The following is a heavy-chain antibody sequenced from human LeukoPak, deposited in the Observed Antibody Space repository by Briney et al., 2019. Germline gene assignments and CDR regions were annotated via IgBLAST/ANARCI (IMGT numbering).Heavy chain of an antibody. J-gene: IGHJ4*02. D-gene: IGHD2-15*01. CDR3: ARDVVGAPDY. Sequence: PGGSLRLSCAASGFTFSSYSMNWVRQAPGKGLEWVSYITSSSSTMYYADSVKGRLTISRDNAKNSLYLQMNSLRAEDTAVYYCARDVVGAPDYWGQGTLVTVSS. CDR2: ITSSSSTM. CDR1: GFTFSSYS. V-gene: IGHV3-48*04.